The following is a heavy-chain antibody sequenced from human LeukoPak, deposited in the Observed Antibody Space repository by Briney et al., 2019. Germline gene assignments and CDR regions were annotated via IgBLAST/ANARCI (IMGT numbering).Heavy chain of an antibody. V-gene: IGHV1-69*13. J-gene: IGHJ4*02. CDR1: GGTFSIYS. CDR2: IIPIFGTA. Sequence: GASVKVSCKASGGTFSIYSISGARQAPGQGLEWMGGIIPIFGTANYAQKFQGRVTITADESTSTAYMELSSLRSEDTAVYYCARDGYGDYFHYWGQGTLVTVSS. CDR3: ARDGYGDYFHY. D-gene: IGHD4-17*01.